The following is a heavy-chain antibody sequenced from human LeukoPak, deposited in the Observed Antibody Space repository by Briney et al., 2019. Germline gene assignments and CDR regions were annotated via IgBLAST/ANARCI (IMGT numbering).Heavy chain of an antibody. J-gene: IGHJ4*02. V-gene: IGHV3-21*01. D-gene: IGHD6-13*01. CDR3: AREHSSSLFDY. CDR2: ISSSSRYI. Sequence: GGSLRLSCAASGFTFSSYSMNWVRQAPGKGLEWVSSISSSSRYIYYADSVKGRFTIPRDNAKNSLHLQMNSLRAEDTAVYYCAREHSSSLFDYWGQGTLVTVSS. CDR1: GFTFSSYS.